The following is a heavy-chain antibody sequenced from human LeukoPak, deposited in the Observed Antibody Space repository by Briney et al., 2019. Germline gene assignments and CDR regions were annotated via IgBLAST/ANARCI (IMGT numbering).Heavy chain of an antibody. Sequence: GASVKVSCKASGGTFSSYAISWVRQAPGQGLEWMGWISAYNGNTNYAQKLQGRVTMTTDTSTSTAYMELRSLRSDDTAVYYCARGREQLVSYNWFDPWGQGTLVTVSS. CDR2: ISAYNGNT. D-gene: IGHD6-13*01. CDR1: GGTFSSYA. V-gene: IGHV1-18*01. CDR3: ARGREQLVSYNWFDP. J-gene: IGHJ5*02.